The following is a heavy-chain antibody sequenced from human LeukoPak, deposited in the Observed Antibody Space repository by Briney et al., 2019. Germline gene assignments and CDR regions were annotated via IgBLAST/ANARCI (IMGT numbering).Heavy chain of an antibody. CDR1: GYTFTSYG. CDR3: AGGRDYDSSGYVVDAFDI. CDR2: ISAYNGNT. D-gene: IGHD3-22*01. V-gene: IGHV1-18*01. J-gene: IGHJ3*02. Sequence: ASVKVSCKASGYTFTSYGISWVRQAPGQGLEWMGWISAYNGNTNYAQKLQGRVTMTTDTSTSTAYMELRSLRSDDTAVYYCAGGRDYDSSGYVVDAFDIWGQGTMVTVSS.